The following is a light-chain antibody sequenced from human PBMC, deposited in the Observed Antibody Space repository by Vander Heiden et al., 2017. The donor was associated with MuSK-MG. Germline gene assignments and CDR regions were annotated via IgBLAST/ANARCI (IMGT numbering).Light chain of an antibody. CDR1: QNINNW. CDR2: SAS. J-gene: IGKJ1*01. V-gene: IGKV1-5*03. CDR3: QQDDTYWT. Sequence: DIQMTQSPSTLSASVGDRVTITCRASQNINNWLAWYQQKPGKAPKLLIYSASTLESGVPSRFSGSGSGTEFTLTISSLQPDDFATYYCQQDDTYWTFGQGTKVEIK.